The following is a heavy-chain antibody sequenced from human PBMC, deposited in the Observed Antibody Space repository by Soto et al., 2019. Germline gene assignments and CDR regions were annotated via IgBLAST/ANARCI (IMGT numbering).Heavy chain of an antibody. CDR1: GGSITSGDYF. CDR3: ARVTAQQPRLIRSYGTDV. V-gene: IGHV4-30-4*01. CDR2: IYYSGST. D-gene: IGHD6-13*01. Sequence: LSLTCTVSGGSITSGDYFWNWIRQPPGKGLEWIGYIYYSGSTYYSPSLKSRVTISVDTSKNQFSLKLSFVTAVDTAVYYCARVTAQQPRLIRSYGTDVWGRGTTVTVSS. J-gene: IGHJ6*02.